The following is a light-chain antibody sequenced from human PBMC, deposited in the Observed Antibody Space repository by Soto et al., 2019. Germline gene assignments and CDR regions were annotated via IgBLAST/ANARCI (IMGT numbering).Light chain of an antibody. CDR1: QGISNY. V-gene: IGKV1-27*01. Sequence: DIQMTQSPSSLSASVGDRVTITCRASQGISNYLAWYQQKPGKVPKLLIYAASTLQSGVPSRFSGSGCGTDFPPPIGGLQPEVVPTYSCKKYNSAPRLFGPGTKVIS. J-gene: IGKJ3*01. CDR3: KKYNSAPRL. CDR2: AAS.